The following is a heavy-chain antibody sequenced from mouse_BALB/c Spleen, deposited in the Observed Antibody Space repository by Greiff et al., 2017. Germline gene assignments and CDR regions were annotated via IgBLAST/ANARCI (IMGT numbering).Heavy chain of an antibody. Sequence: EVKLMESGGGLVKPGGSLKLSCAASGFTFSSYTMSWVRQTPEKRLEWVATISSGGSYTYYPDSVKGRFTISRDNAKNTLYLQMSSLKSEDTAMYYCTRDPYDYDVGNWFAYWGQGTLVTVSA. CDR1: GFTFSSYT. J-gene: IGHJ3*01. CDR3: TRDPYDYDVGNWFAY. CDR2: ISSGGSYT. V-gene: IGHV5-6-4*01. D-gene: IGHD2-4*01.